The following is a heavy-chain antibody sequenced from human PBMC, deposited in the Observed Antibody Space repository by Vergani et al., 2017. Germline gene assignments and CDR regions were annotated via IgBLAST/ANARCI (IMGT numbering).Heavy chain of an antibody. J-gene: IGHJ4*02. CDR2: INAGNGNT. CDR1: GHTFTSYA. D-gene: IGHD1-26*01. Sequence: QVQLVQSGAEVKKPGASVKVSCKASGHTFTSYAMHWVRQAPGQRPEWMGWINAGNGNTKYSQKFQGRGTITRDPSASTAYMELSSLRSEDTAVYYCAREATGSYGGGFDYWGQGTLVTVSS. CDR3: AREATGSYGGGFDY. V-gene: IGHV1-3*01.